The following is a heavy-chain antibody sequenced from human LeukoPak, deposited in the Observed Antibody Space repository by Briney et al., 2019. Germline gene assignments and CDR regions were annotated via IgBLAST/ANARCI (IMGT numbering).Heavy chain of an antibody. J-gene: IGHJ4*02. V-gene: IGHV1-8*02. Sequence: ASVKVSCKASGYTFTVYSINWLRQATGQGLEWMGWMSPNSGNTGYAQKFQGRVTMTRNTSISTAYMELSSLRSEDTAMYYCARNSFRSGTYTPHEYWGQGTLVTVSS. CDR1: GYTFTVYS. CDR3: ARNSFRSGTYTPHEY. D-gene: IGHD1-26*01. CDR2: MSPNSGNT.